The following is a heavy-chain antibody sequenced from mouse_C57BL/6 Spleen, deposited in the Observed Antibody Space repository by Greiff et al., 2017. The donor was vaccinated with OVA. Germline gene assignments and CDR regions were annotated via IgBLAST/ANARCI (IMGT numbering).Heavy chain of an antibody. D-gene: IGHD2-4*01. J-gene: IGHJ3*01. CDR3: ARWYYDYGEGFAY. Sequence: VQLQQSGPELVKPGASVKISCKASGYTFTDYYMNWVKQSHGQSLEWIGDINPNNGGTSYNQKFKGKATLTVDKSSSTAYMELRSLTSEDSAVYYCARWYYDYGEGFAYWGQGTLVTVSA. V-gene: IGHV1-26*01. CDR1: GYTFTDYY. CDR2: INPNNGGT.